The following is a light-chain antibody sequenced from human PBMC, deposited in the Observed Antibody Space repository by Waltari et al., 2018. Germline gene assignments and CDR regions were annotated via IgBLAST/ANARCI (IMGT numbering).Light chain of an antibody. CDR1: QSVNTN. J-gene: IGKJ5*01. V-gene: IGKV3-11*01. Sequence: EIVLTQSPATLSLSPGERGTLSCRASQSVNTNLAWYQQKPGQAPRLLIYDASNRATGIPARFSGSGSGTDSTLTISSLEREDFAVYYCQQRSTWPSITFGQGTRLEIK. CDR3: QQRSTWPSIT. CDR2: DAS.